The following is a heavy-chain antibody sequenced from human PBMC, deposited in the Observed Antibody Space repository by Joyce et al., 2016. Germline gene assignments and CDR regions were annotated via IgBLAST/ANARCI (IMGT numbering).Heavy chain of an antibody. CDR2: IIPKLDIA. V-gene: IGHV1-69*02. CDR1: GGTFSRYT. CDR3: GSPEDAFDI. Sequence: VQLVQSGAEVKKPGSSVKVSCKASGGTFSRYTVNWVRQAPGQGLEWMGRIIPKLDIANYAQKFQGRVTISADKLMSTVYMELSSLRSEDTAVYYCGSPEDAFDIWGQGTMVTVSS. D-gene: IGHD1-14*01. J-gene: IGHJ3*02.